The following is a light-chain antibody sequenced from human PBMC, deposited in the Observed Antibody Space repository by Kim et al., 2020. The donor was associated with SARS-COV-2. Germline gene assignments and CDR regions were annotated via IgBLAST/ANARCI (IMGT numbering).Light chain of an antibody. CDR1: QTVTCNY. CDR2: GAS. CDR3: QQYGSSPAT. J-gene: IGKJ1*01. V-gene: IGKV3-20*01. Sequence: EIVLTQSPGTLSLSPGERATLSCRASQTVTCNYLAWYQQKPGQAPRLLIYGASSRATGIPDRFSGSGSGTDFTLTISRLEPEDFAVYYCQQYGSSPATFGQGTKVDIK.